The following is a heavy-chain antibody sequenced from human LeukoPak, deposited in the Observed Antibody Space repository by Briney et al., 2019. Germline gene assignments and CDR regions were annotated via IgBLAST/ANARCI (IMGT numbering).Heavy chain of an antibody. J-gene: IGHJ6*02. Sequence: SETLSLTCPVSGGSISSYYWSWIRQPAGKGLEWIGRIYTSGSTNYNPSLKSRVTMSVDTSKNQFSLKLSSVTAADTAVYYCARDGRYYDSSGYSLPDYYYYGMDVWGQGTTVTVSS. CDR2: IYTSGST. V-gene: IGHV4-4*07. D-gene: IGHD3-22*01. CDR3: ARDGRYYDSSGYSLPDYYYYGMDV. CDR1: GGSISSYY.